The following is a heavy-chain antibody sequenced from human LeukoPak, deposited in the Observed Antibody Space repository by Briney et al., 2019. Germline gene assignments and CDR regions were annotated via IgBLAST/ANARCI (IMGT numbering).Heavy chain of an antibody. CDR3: AGEYYDSSGSFDY. Sequence: GGSLRLSCAVSGFTFSRYWMSWVRQAPGKGLEWVANIKQDGSEKYYVDSVKGRFTISRDNAKNSLYLQMNSLRAEDTAVYYCAGEYYDSSGSFDYWGQGTLVTVSS. CDR1: GFTFSRYW. D-gene: IGHD3-22*01. V-gene: IGHV3-7*01. J-gene: IGHJ4*02. CDR2: IKQDGSEK.